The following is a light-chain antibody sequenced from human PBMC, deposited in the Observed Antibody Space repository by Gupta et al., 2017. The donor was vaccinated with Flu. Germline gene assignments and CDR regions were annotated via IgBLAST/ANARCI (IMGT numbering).Light chain of an antibody. Sequence: PVTPGEPASISCRSSQSLLHSNGYNFLDWYLQKPGQSPQLLIYLGSSRAPGVPDRFSGSGSGTDFTLKISRVEAEDVGLYYCMQALQTPTFGQGTKLEIK. V-gene: IGKV2-28*01. J-gene: IGKJ2*01. CDR3: MQALQTPT. CDR1: QSLLHSNGYNF. CDR2: LGS.